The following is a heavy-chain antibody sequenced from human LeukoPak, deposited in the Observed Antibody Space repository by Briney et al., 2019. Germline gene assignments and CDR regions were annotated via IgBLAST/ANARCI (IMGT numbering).Heavy chain of an antibody. CDR2: IYDSGTT. Sequence: SETLSLTCAVSGGSISGWYWSWIRQPPGKGLEWIGHIYDSGTTNYNPSLKSRVTMSVDSSKNQFSLKLTSVTAADTAVYYCARETTLTGYSSGLGFNYWGQGALVTVSS. J-gene: IGHJ4*02. D-gene: IGHD6-19*01. CDR1: GGSISGWY. CDR3: ARETTLTGYSSGLGFNY. V-gene: IGHV4-59*01.